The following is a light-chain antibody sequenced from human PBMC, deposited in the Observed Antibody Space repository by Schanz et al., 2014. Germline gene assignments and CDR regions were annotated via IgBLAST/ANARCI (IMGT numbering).Light chain of an antibody. Sequence: EIVLTQSPATLSLSPGERATLSCRASQSVSSYLAWYQQKPGQAPRLLIYGASTRATGLPARFSGSGSGTEFTLTISSLQSEDFAVYYCQQYNNWPLTFGGGTMVEIK. CDR3: QQYNNWPLT. CDR1: QSVSSY. J-gene: IGKJ4*01. V-gene: IGKV3-15*01. CDR2: GAS.